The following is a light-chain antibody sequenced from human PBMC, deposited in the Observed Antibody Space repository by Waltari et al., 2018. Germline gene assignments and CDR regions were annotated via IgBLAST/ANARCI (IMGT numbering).Light chain of an antibody. J-gene: IGLJ2*01. Sequence: QSALTQPPSASGSPGQSVTISCTGTSSDVGGYNYVPWSQQHPGKAPKLMIYESSKRPAGVPDRFSGSTAGNAASTTVSGLPAEDEADYYCSSYAGSNSLVFGGGTKVTVL. CDR1: SSDVGGYNY. CDR3: SSYAGSNSLV. V-gene: IGLV2-8*01. CDR2: ESS.